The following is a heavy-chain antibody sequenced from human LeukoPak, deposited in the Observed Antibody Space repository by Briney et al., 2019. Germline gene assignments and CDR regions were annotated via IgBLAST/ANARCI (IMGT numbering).Heavy chain of an antibody. CDR3: AREVTMVRGVIMVPPDV. CDR1: GFTFSSYA. Sequence: PGGSLRLSCAASGFTFSSYAMHWVRQAPGKGLEWVAVISYDGSNKYYADSVKGRFTISRDNSKNTLYLQMNSLRAEDTAVYYCAREVTMVRGVIMVPPDVWGQGTTVTVSS. V-gene: IGHV3-30-3*01. CDR2: ISYDGSNK. D-gene: IGHD3-10*01. J-gene: IGHJ6*02.